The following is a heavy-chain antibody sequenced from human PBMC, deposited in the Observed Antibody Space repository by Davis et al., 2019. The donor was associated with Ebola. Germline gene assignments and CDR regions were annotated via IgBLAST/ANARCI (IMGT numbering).Heavy chain of an antibody. D-gene: IGHD3-3*01. CDR2: ISGSGGST. CDR1: GFTFDDYA. V-gene: IGHV3-23*01. CDR3: AKEGSDFWSGWGLGLPDY. Sequence: GESLKISCAASGFTFDDYAMHWVRQAPGKGLERVSAISGSGGSTYYADSVKGRFTISRDNSKNTLYLQMNSLRAEDTAVYYCAKEGSDFWSGWGLGLPDYWGQGTLVTVSS. J-gene: IGHJ4*02.